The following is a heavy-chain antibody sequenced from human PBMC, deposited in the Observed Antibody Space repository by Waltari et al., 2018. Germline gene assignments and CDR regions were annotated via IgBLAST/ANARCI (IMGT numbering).Heavy chain of an antibody. Sequence: EVQLVESGGGLVQPGGSVRLSCAASGFSFSTYWMNWARQAPGEGLVWVSRIKSYGSTTAYADSEKCRFTTSRDNAKNTLYLQMNSLRADDTAVDYCVRSAFLDVWGQGTTVTVSS. CDR1: GFSFSTYW. CDR3: VRSAFLDV. V-gene: IGHV3-74*01. CDR2: IKSYGSTT. D-gene: IGHD3-16*01. J-gene: IGHJ6*02.